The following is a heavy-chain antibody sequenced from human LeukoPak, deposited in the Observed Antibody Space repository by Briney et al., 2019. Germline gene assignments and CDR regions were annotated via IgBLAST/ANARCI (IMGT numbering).Heavy chain of an antibody. CDR1: GGSISSGSYY. D-gene: IGHD6-6*01. CDR2: IYTSGST. Sequence: PSQTLSLTCTVSGGSISSGSYYWSWIRQPAGKGLEWIGRIYTSGSTNYNPSLKSRVTISVDTSKNQFSLKLSSVTAADTAVYYCASSIAARGEDFDYWGQGTLVTVSS. V-gene: IGHV4-61*02. J-gene: IGHJ4*02. CDR3: ASSIAARGEDFDY.